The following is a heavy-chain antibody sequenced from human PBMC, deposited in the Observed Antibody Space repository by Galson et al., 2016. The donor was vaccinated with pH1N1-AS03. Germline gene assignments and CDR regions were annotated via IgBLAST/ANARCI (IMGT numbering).Heavy chain of an antibody. CDR1: GYTFTNFG. V-gene: IGHV1-18*01. Sequence: SVKVSCKASGYTFTNFGIIWVRQAPGQGLEWLGWISAYSGNNDYAQSLQGRVSMTTDPSTNTAYMELTSLTSDDTAIYYCARDLRSDFGNSFVAGVQFGRYWGQGTLVTVSS. CDR2: ISAYSGNN. D-gene: IGHD3-10*01. J-gene: IGHJ4*02. CDR3: ARDLRSDFGNSFVAGVQFGRY.